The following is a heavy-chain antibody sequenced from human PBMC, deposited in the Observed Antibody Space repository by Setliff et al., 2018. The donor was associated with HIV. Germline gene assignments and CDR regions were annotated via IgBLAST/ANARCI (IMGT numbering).Heavy chain of an antibody. CDR1: GAPFSGFH. CDR3: ARVGTTVTTRETYKWFDP. D-gene: IGHD4-17*01. V-gene: IGHV4-34*01. J-gene: IGHJ5*02. CDR2: IDHSGST. Sequence: LTCAVYGAPFSGFHWGWIRQSPGKGLEWIGEIDHSGSTKYNPSLKSRVTLSVDTSKNQFSLKIDSVIAADTAVYFCARVGTTVTTRETYKWFDPWGQGTLVTVSS.